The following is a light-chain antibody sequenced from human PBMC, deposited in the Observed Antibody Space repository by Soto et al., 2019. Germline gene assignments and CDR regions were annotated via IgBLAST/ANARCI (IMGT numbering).Light chain of an antibody. CDR3: QQRSSWPLT. J-gene: IGKJ4*01. CDR1: QTIRSY. CDR2: DAS. Sequence: EILLAQSPATLSLSPGERATLSCRASQTIRSYLAWYQQKPGQAPRLLIFDASNRATGIPARFSGTGSGTDFTLTISSLEPEDFAVYYCQQRSSWPLTFGGGTKVDI. V-gene: IGKV3-11*01.